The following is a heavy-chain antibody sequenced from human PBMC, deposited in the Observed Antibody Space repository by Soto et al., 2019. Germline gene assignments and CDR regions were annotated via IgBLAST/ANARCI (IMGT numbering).Heavy chain of an antibody. J-gene: IGHJ6*02. V-gene: IGHV1-69*13. CDR3: ARPGSRGYSGYDYVYYGMDV. Sequence: ASVKVSCKASGGTFSSYAISWVRQAPGQGLGWMGGIIPIFGTANYAQKFQGRVTITADESTSTAYMELSSLRSEDTAVYYCARPGSRGYSGYDYVYYGMDVWGQGTTVTVSS. CDR1: GGTFSSYA. CDR2: IIPIFGTA. D-gene: IGHD5-12*01.